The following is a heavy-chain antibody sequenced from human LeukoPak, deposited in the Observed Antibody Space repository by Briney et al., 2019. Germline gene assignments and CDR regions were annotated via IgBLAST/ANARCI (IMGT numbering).Heavy chain of an antibody. CDR3: AGNSYSSSWYYFDY. CDR1: GFTFSSYG. V-gene: IGHV3-33*01. Sequence: GGSLRLCCAASGFTFSSYGMHWVRQAPGKGLEWVAVIWYDGSNKYYADSVKGRFTISRDNSKNTLYLQMNSLRAEDTAVYYCAGNSYSSSWYYFDYWGQGTLVTVSS. D-gene: IGHD6-13*01. J-gene: IGHJ4*02. CDR2: IWYDGSNK.